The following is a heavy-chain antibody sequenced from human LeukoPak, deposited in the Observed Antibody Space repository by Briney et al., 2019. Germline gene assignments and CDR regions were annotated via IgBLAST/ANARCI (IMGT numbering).Heavy chain of an antibody. V-gene: IGHV1-2*02. CDR2: INPNSGGT. CDR1: GYTFTGYY. D-gene: IGHD3-3*02. J-gene: IGHJ5*02. Sequence: ASVKVSCKASGYTFTGYYMHWVRQAPGQGLEWMGWINPNSGGTNYAQKFRGRVTMTRDTSISTAYMELSRLKSDDTAVYYCARDGPIRGWFDPWGQGTLVTVSS. CDR3: ARDGPIRGWFDP.